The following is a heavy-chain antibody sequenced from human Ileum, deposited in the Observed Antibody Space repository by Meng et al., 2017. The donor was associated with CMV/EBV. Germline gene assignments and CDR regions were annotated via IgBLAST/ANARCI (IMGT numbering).Heavy chain of an antibody. D-gene: IGHD2-2*02. Sequence: YTFTDYYMHWVQQATGKGLEWMGLVDPEDGETIYAEKYQGRVTITADTSTDTAYMELSSLRSEDTAVYYCARIPFCSSTSCYTSFDPWGQGTLVTVSS. V-gene: IGHV1-69-2*01. CDR1: YTFTDYY. CDR3: ARIPFCSSTSCYTSFDP. J-gene: IGHJ5*02. CDR2: VDPEDGET.